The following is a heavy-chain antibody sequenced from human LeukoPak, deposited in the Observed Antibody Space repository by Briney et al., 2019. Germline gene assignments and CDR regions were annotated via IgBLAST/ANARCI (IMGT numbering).Heavy chain of an antibody. Sequence: ASVKVSCKASGYTFTGYYMHWVRQAPGQGLEWMGWINPNSGDTNYAQKFQGRVTMTRDTSISIAYMELSRLRSDDTAVYYCARRAGAYSHPYDYWGQGTLVTVSS. CDR2: INPNSGDT. D-gene: IGHD4/OR15-4a*01. CDR3: ARRAGAYSHPYDY. V-gene: IGHV1-2*02. J-gene: IGHJ4*02. CDR1: GYTFTGYY.